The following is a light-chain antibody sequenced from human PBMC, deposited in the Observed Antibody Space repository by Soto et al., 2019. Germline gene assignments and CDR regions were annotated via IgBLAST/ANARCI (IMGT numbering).Light chain of an antibody. V-gene: IGKV3-15*01. Sequence: EIVMTQSPATLSVSPGERATLSCRASQSVSSNLARYQQKPGQAPRLLIYGASTRATGIPARFSGSGSGTEFTLTISSLQSEDFAVYYCQQYNNWPRSTFGQGTKVEIK. J-gene: IGKJ1*01. CDR2: GAS. CDR3: QQYNNWPRST. CDR1: QSVSSN.